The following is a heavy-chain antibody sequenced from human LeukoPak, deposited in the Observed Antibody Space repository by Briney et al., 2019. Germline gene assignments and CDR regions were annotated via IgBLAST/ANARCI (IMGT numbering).Heavy chain of an antibody. CDR2: INPNSGGT. J-gene: IGHJ4*02. CDR3: ARAQSTGVTLSSN. V-gene: IGHV1-2*02. D-gene: IGHD4-23*01. CDR1: GYTFTGYY. Sequence: ASVKVSCKASGYTFTGYYMHWVRQAPGQGLEWMGWINPNSGGTNYAQKFQGRVTMTRDTSISTAYMELSRLRSDDTAVYYCARAQSTGVTLSSNWGQGTLVTVSS.